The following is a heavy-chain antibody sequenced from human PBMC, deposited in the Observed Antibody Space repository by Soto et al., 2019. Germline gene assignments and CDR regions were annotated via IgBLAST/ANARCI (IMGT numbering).Heavy chain of an antibody. J-gene: IGHJ3*02. CDR1: GGSISSGGYY. D-gene: IGHD4-17*01. CDR3: ARDDYGDYRDAFDI. V-gene: IGHV4-31*03. Sequence: QVQLQESGPGLVKPSQTLSLTCTVSGGSISSGGYYWSWIRQHPGKGLEWIGYIYYGGSTYYNPSLKSRGAISVDTSKNQFSLKLSSVTAADTAVYYCARDDYGDYRDAFDIWGQGTMVTVSS. CDR2: IYYGGST.